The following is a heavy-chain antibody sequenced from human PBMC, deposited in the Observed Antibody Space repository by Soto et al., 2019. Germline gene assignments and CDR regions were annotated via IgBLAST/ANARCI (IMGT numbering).Heavy chain of an antibody. V-gene: IGHV1-18*01. D-gene: IGHD2-2*03. Sequence: ASVKVSCKASGYTFTSYGISWVRQAPGQGLEWMGWISAYNGNTNYAQKLQGRVTMTTDTSTSTAYMELRSLRSDDTAVYYCASGYCSSTSCPWEYWGKGTLVNVSS. CDR3: ASGYCSSTSCPWEY. J-gene: IGHJ4*02. CDR1: GYTFTSYG. CDR2: ISAYNGNT.